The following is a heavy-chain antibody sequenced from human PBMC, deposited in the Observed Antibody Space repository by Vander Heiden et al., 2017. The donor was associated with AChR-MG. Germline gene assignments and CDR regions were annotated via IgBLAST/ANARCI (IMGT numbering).Heavy chain of an antibody. CDR2: IYWDDEK. D-gene: IGHD6-13*01. V-gene: IGHV2-5*02. J-gene: IGHJ4*02. CDR3: AHSAAPTLFDF. Sequence: QITLKESGPTLVKPTQTLTLTCTFSGFSLTTSGVSVGWIRQPPGKALEWLALIYWDDEKRDSPSLKSRVTITKDTSKNQVVLTMTNMDPLDTATYYCAHSAAPTLFDFWGQGTLVTVSS. CDR1: GFSLTTSGVS.